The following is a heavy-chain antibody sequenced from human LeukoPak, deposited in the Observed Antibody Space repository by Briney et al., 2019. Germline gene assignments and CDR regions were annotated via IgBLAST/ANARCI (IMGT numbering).Heavy chain of an antibody. CDR1: GYTFTSYY. CDR3: ARGRITMVRGVIIPWFDP. CDR2: INPSGGST. J-gene: IGHJ5*02. D-gene: IGHD3-10*01. V-gene: IGHV1-46*01. Sequence: ASVKVSCKASGYTFTSYYMHWVRQAPGQGLEWMGIINPSGGSTSYAQKFQGRVTITRDTSASTAYMELSSLRSEDTAVYYCARGRITMVRGVIIPWFDPWGQGTLVTVSS.